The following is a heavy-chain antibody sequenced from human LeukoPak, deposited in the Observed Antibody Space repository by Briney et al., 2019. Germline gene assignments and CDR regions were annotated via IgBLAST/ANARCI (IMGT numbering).Heavy chain of an antibody. CDR2: IYYSGST. CDR1: GGSISSYY. Sequence: SETLSLTCTVSGGSISSYYWSWIRQPPGKGLEWIGYIYYSGSTNYNPSLKSRVTLSVDTSKNQFSLKLSSVTAADTAVYYCARLVGHDAFDIWGQGTMVTVSS. CDR3: ARLVGHDAFDI. J-gene: IGHJ3*02. V-gene: IGHV4-59*08.